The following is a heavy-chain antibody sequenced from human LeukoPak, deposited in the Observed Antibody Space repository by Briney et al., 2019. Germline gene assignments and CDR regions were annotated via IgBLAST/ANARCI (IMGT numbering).Heavy chain of an antibody. CDR2: ISSSSSTI. CDR3: ARKGDGYYYGSGSPHGMDV. V-gene: IGHV3-48*04. CDR1: GFTFSSYS. Sequence: GGSLRLSCAVSGFTFSSYSMNWVRQAPGKGLGWVSYISSSSSTIYYADSVKGRFTNSRDNAKNSLYLQMNSLRAEDTAVYYCARKGDGYYYGSGSPHGMDVWGQGTTVTVSS. J-gene: IGHJ6*02. D-gene: IGHD3-10*01.